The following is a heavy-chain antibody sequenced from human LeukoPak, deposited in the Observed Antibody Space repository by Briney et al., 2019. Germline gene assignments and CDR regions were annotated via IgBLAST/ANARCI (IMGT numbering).Heavy chain of an antibody. CDR3: ARGGTYNSGYALFDH. J-gene: IGHJ4*02. V-gene: IGHV3-7*01. CDR1: GFTFSSYS. D-gene: IGHD3-9*01. Sequence: PGGSLRLSCAASGFTFSSYSMTWVRQPPGRGLEWVADIKQDGSQEYYVDSVKGRFSISRDNAKNSLYLQMSSLRAEDTAVYYCARGGTYNSGYALFDHWGQGTLVTVSS. CDR2: IKQDGSQE.